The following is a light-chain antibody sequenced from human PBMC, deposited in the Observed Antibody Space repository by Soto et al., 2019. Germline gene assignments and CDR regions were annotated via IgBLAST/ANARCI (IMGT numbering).Light chain of an antibody. Sequence: QSVLTQPPSASGTPGQRVTISCSGSSSNIGINTVNWYQQVPGTAPKLLIYTDNQRPSGVPDRFSGSKSGTSASLAISGLQSEDEAHYYSAAWDDSLNGLHVFGTGTKCTVL. J-gene: IGLJ1*01. CDR1: SSNIGINT. CDR2: TDN. V-gene: IGLV1-44*01. CDR3: AAWDDSLNGLHV.